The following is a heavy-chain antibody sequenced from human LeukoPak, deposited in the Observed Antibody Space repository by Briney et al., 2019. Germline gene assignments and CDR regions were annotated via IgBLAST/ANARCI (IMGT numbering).Heavy chain of an antibody. Sequence: GGSLRLSCAASGITFSNTWMSWVRQAPGKGLEWVGRIKSKTNGETTDYAAPVKGRFTISRDDSKSTVYLQMNSLKTEDTAVYYCRIDSLLLNYWGQGTLVTVSS. V-gene: IGHV3-15*01. D-gene: IGHD3-16*01. CDR1: GITFSNTW. J-gene: IGHJ4*02. CDR3: RIDSLLLNY. CDR2: IKSKTNGETT.